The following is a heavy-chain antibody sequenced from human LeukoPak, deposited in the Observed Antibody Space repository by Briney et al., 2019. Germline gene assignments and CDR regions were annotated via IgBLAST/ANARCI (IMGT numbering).Heavy chain of an antibody. V-gene: IGHV1-69*13. CDR2: IVPIFGTA. CDR1: GGTFSSYA. J-gene: IGHJ4*02. D-gene: IGHD3-22*01. CDR3: ARDPHYYDSTTPDYFDY. Sequence: SVKVSCKASGGTFSSYAISWVRQAPGQGLEWMGGIVPIFGTANYAQKFQGRVTITADESTSTAYMELSSLRSEDTAVYYCARDPHYYDSTTPDYFDYWGQGTLVTVSS.